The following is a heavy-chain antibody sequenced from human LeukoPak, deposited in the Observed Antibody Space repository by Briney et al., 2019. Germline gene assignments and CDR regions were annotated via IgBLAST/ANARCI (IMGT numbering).Heavy chain of an antibody. Sequence: ASVKVSCKASGYTFTSYAMNWVRQAPGQGLEWMGWINTNTGNPTYARGFTGRFVFSLDTSVSTAYLQISSLKAEDTAVYYCARDGGPDGDYYYYGMDVWGQGTTVTVSS. V-gene: IGHV7-4-1*02. CDR2: INTNTGNP. J-gene: IGHJ6*02. CDR3: ARDGGPDGDYYYYGMDV. D-gene: IGHD3-16*01. CDR1: GYTFTSYA.